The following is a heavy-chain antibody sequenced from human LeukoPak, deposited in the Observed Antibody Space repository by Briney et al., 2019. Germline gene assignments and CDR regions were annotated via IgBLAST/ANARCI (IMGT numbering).Heavy chain of an antibody. CDR3: ARGGRGSDY. J-gene: IGHJ4*02. Sequence: GGSLRLSCAMSEVTFSDYWMSWVRQAPGKGLEWVSSISSSSSYIYYADSVKGRFTISRDNAKNSLYLQMNSLRAEDTAVYYCARGGRGSDYWGQGTLVTVSS. V-gene: IGHV3-21*01. D-gene: IGHD2-15*01. CDR1: EVTFSDYW. CDR2: ISSSSSYI.